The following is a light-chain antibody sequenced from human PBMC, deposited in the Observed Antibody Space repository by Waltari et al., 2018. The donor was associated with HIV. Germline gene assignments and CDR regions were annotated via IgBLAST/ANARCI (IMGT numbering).Light chain of an antibody. J-gene: IGKJ1*01. CDR2: GAS. CDR1: HIIHNN. CDR3: QQYDKWPPGT. Sequence: EILLTQSPATLSVSPGETANLSCRASHIIHNNLAWYQQRPGQSPKLLIFGASTRATGVPARFGGSGSGTDFTLTISSLQSGDFAVYFCQQYDKWPPGTFGQGTRV. V-gene: IGKV3-15*01.